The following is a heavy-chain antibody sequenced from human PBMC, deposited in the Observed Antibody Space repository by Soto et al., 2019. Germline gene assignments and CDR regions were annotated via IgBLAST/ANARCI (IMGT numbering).Heavy chain of an antibody. V-gene: IGHV3-30*18. CDR3: AKDSGATWDY. Sequence: QVQLVESGGGVVQPGRSLRLSCAASGFTFSSYDMHWVRQAPGKGLEWVAVISYDGSNKYYADSVKGRFTISRDNSKNTLYLQMNSLRAEDTAVYYCAKDSGATWDYWGQGTLVTVSS. D-gene: IGHD6-25*01. J-gene: IGHJ4*02. CDR1: GFTFSSYD. CDR2: ISYDGSNK.